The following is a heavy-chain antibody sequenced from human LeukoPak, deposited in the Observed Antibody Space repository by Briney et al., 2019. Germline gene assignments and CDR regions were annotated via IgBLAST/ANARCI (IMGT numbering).Heavy chain of an antibody. D-gene: IGHD2-2*01. CDR3: AGARDCSSTSCPFDY. Sequence: PGGSLRLSCAASGFTFSSYSMNWVRQAPGKGLEWVSSISSSSSYIYYADSVKGRFTISRDNAKNSLYLQMNSLRAEDTAVYYCAGARDCSSTSCPFDYWGQGTLVTVSS. CDR2: ISSSSSYI. J-gene: IGHJ4*02. CDR1: GFTFSSYS. V-gene: IGHV3-21*01.